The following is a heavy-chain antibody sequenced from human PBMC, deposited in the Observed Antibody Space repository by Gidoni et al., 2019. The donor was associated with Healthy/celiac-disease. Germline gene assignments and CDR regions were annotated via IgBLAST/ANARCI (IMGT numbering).Heavy chain of an antibody. Sequence: QVQLVESGGGVVQPGRSLRLPCAASGFTFSSYAMHWVRQAPGKGLEWVAVISYDGSNKYYADSVKGRFTISRDNSKNTLYLQMNSLRAEDTAVYYCARAGEYSSSWYGNSWFDPWGQGTLVTVSS. V-gene: IGHV3-30*04. CDR1: GFTFSSYA. J-gene: IGHJ5*02. D-gene: IGHD6-13*01. CDR2: ISYDGSNK. CDR3: ARAGEYSSSWYGNSWFDP.